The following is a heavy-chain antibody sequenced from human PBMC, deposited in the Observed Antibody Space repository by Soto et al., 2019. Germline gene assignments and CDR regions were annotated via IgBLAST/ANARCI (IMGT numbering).Heavy chain of an antibody. CDR1: GFNFSSYA. J-gene: IGHJ3*02. V-gene: IGHV3-30-3*01. CDR3: ARDSRATGAGAFDI. D-gene: IGHD3-10*01. Sequence: QVQLVESGGGVVQPRRSLTLSCAASGFNFSSYAMHWVRQAPGKGLEWVAVISYDVSNIYSADSVKGRFTISRDNSKNALYMQMNSLRAEDTAAHYCARDSRATGAGAFDIWGLGTMVTVSS. CDR2: ISYDVSNI.